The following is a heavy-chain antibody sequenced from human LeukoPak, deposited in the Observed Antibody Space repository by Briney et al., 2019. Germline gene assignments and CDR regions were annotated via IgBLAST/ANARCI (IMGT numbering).Heavy chain of an antibody. V-gene: IGHV4-61*08. Sequence: PSETLSLTCTVSGGSISSGGYYWSWIRQPPGKGLEWIGCICNSGGTNYNPSLKSRVTISVDTSKNQFSLNLSSVTAADTAVYYCAKTGRPNNSGWYRWFDPWGQGTLVTVSS. J-gene: IGHJ5*02. CDR1: GGSISSGGYY. CDR2: ICNSGGT. D-gene: IGHD6-19*01. CDR3: AKTGRPNNSGWYRWFDP.